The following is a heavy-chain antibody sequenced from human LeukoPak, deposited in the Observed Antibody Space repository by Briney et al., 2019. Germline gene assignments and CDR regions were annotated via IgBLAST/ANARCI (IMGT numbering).Heavy chain of an antibody. D-gene: IGHD2-2*01. CDR2: SSSTGNII. CDR1: GFTFSNYY. CDR3: ARDPLIGSTYTTAWGY. J-gene: IGHJ4*02. Sequence: GGSLRLSCAASGFTFSNYYMTWIRQAPGKGLEWVSYSSSTGNIIFYADSVKGRFTISGDNAKNSLHLQMNSLRAEDTAVYYCARDPLIGSTYTTAWGYWGQGTLVTVSS. V-gene: IGHV3-11*04.